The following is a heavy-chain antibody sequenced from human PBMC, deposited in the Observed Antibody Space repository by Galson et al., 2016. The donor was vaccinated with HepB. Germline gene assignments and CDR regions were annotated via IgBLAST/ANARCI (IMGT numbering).Heavy chain of an antibody. V-gene: IGHV1-2*02. J-gene: IGHJ4*02. Sequence: SVKVSCKASGYRFTDYWIHWLRQAPGQGPEWMGWVNPDSGGSKSAQKFQGRIILTRDTSISAAFMVLSDWRPDDTAVYYCARGGPSGFWTGLVSDQGYLDVWGQGTPVTVSS. CDR2: VNPDSGGS. CDR1: GYRFTDYW. D-gene: IGHD3/OR15-3a*01. CDR3: ARGGPSGFWTGLVSDQGYLDV.